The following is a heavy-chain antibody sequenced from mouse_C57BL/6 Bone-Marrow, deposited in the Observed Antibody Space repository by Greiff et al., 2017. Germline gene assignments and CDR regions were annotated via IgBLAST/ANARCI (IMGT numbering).Heavy chain of an antibody. D-gene: IGHD2-5*01. Sequence: VQLQQSGPELVKPGASVKIPCKASGYTFTDYNMDWVKQSHGKSLEWIGDINPNNGGTIYNQKFKGKATWTVDKSSSTAYMELRSLTSEDTAVYYCARDCSNYVWDFEVCCTGTTVTVSA. J-gene: IGHJ1*03. CDR1: GYTFTDYN. CDR2: INPNNGGT. CDR3: ARDCSNYVWDFEV. V-gene: IGHV1-18*01.